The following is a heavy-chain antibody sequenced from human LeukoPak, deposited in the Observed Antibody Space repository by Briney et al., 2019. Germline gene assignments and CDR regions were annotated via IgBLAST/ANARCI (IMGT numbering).Heavy chain of an antibody. CDR3: AREYSSSRYDY. V-gene: IGHV4-39*07. D-gene: IGHD6-13*01. J-gene: IGHJ4*02. Sequence: PSETLSLTCSVSGGSISSSGYYWGWIRQPPGKGLVWIGSVYCSGTTYYNPSLKSRVIISVDTSKNQFSLRLSSVTAADTAIYYCAREYSSSRYDYWGQGTPVSVSS. CDR2: VYCSGTT. CDR1: GGSISSSGYY.